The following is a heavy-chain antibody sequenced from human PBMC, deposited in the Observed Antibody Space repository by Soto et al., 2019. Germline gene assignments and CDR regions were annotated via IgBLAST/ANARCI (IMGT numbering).Heavy chain of an antibody. CDR2: IRSKAYGGTT. D-gene: IGHD3-3*01. CDR3: TRERAYYDFWSGYQNTNFDY. J-gene: IGHJ4*02. CDR1: GFTFGDYA. V-gene: IGHV3-49*04. Sequence: GGSLRLSCTASGFTFGDYAMSWVRQAPGKXLEWVGFIRSKAYGGTTEYAASVRGRFTISRDDSKSIAYLQMNSLKTEDTAVYYCTRERAYYDFWSGYQNTNFDYWGQGTLVTVSS.